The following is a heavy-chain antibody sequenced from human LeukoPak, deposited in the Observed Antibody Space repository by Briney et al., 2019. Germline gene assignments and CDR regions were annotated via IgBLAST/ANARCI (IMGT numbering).Heavy chain of an antibody. J-gene: IGHJ4*02. CDR2: INHSGIT. CDR3: ARGQGVPYDYVWGTYRKYYFDC. V-gene: IGHV4-34*01. Sequence: SETLSLTCAVYGGSFSVYNWSWIRQAPGKGLDWIGEINHSGITNYNPSLKSRVTISVDTSKNQFSLELSSVTVADTAVYYCARGQGVPYDYVWGTYRKYYFDCWGQGTLVTVSS. D-gene: IGHD3-16*02. CDR1: GGSFSVYN.